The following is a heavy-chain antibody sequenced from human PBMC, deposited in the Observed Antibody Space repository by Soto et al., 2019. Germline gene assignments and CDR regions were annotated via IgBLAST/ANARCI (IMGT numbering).Heavy chain of an antibody. CDR2: IRPNGGRA. V-gene: IGHV1-46*01. D-gene: IGHD3-10*01. J-gene: IGHJ4*02. Sequence: QVQLVQSGAEVKKPGASVKVSCKASGYTFTNYYLHWVRQAPGQGPEWLGIIRPNGGRADYAARFRGRVTMTRDTSTSTVYMELTSLRSEDTAVYFCARESNENYFFDYWGQGTLVTVSS. CDR3: ARESNENYFFDY. CDR1: GYTFTNYY.